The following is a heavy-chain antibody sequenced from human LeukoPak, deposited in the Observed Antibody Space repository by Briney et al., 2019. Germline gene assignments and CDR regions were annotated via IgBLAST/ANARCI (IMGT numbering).Heavy chain of an antibody. Sequence: PSETLSLTCAVYGGSFSGYYWSWIRQPPGKGLEWIGEINHSGSTNYNPSLKSRVTISVDTTNNQFSLKLSSVTAADTAVYYCARAPRAVAATPVFWFDPWGQGTLVTVSS. CDR1: GGSFSGYY. D-gene: IGHD2-15*01. CDR3: ARAPRAVAATPVFWFDP. V-gene: IGHV4-34*01. CDR2: INHSGST. J-gene: IGHJ5*02.